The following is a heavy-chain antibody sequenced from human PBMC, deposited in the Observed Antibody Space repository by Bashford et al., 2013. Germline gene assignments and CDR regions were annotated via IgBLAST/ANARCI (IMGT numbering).Heavy chain of an antibody. J-gene: IGHJ4*02. CDR2: INPNSGGT. V-gene: IGHV1-2*02. D-gene: IGHD3-10*01. CDR1: GYTFTGYY. CDR3: ARTDYGSGSSFLQTNFDY. Sequence: VASVKVSCKASGYTFTGYYMHWVRQAPGQGLEWMGWINPNSGGTNYAQKFQGRVTMTRDTSISTAYMELSRLRSDDTAVYYCARTDYGSGSSFLQTNFDYWGQGTLVTVSS.